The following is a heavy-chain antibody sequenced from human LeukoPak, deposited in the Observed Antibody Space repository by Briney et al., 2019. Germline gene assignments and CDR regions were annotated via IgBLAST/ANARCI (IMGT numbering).Heavy chain of an antibody. Sequence: GGSLRLSCAASGFTFSSYSMNWVRQAPGKGLEWVSYISSSSSTIYYADSVKGRFTISRDNAKNLLYLQMNSLRDEDTAVYYCARDAHYYDSSGYYWGQGTLVTVSS. CDR2: ISSSSSTI. CDR3: ARDAHYYDSSGYY. J-gene: IGHJ4*02. D-gene: IGHD3-22*01. CDR1: GFTFSSYS. V-gene: IGHV3-48*02.